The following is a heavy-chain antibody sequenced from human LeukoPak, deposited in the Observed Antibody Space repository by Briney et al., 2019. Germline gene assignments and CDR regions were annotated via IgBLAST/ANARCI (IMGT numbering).Heavy chain of an antibody. D-gene: IGHD3-22*01. CDR3: ARGPTMKMDV. Sequence: PGGSLRLSCAASGFTFSSYEMHWVRQAPGKGLEWVSYISSSGSTIYYADSVKGRFTISRDNAKNSLYLQMNSLRAEDTAVYYCARGPTMKMDVWGKGTTVTVSS. J-gene: IGHJ6*04. V-gene: IGHV3-48*03. CDR2: ISSSGSTI. CDR1: GFTFSSYE.